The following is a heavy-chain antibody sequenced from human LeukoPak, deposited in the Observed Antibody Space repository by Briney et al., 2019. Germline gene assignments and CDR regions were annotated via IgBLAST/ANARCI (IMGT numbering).Heavy chain of an antibody. V-gene: IGHV4-59*12. D-gene: IGHD3-22*01. CDR2: IYYSGST. CDR3: ARDRGGYDSSGYYYALHNWFDP. CDR1: GGSISSYY. Sequence: SETLSLTCTVSGGSISSYYWSWIRQPPGKGLEWIGSIYYSGSTYYNPSLKSRVTISVDTSKNQFSLKLSSVTAADTAVYYCARDRGGYDSSGYYYALHNWFDPWGQGTLVTVSS. J-gene: IGHJ5*02.